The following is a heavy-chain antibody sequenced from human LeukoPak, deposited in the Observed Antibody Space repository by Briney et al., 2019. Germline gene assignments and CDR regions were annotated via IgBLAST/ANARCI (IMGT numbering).Heavy chain of an antibody. CDR3: ARGGGFGSPPAY. V-gene: IGHV4-59*11. D-gene: IGHD3-10*01. CDR2: IHYSGRP. Sequence: SETLSLTCTVSGGSISGHYWTWIRQPPGKGLEWIGQIHYSGRPDYNPTLKSRVTISVDTTNNQFSLKLNSVTAADTAVYYCARGGGFGSPPAYWGQGTLVTVSS. CDR1: GGSISGHY. J-gene: IGHJ4*02.